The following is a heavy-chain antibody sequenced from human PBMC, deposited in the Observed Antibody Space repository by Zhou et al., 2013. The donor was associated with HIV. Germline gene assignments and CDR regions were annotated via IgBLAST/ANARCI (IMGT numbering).Heavy chain of an antibody. V-gene: IGHV1-18*01. CDR1: GYTFSNFG. J-gene: IGHJ4*02. CDR3: ASGQDYGDYDY. D-gene: IGHD4-17*01. CDR2: ISTSTGNT. Sequence: QVQLVQSGAEVKKPGASVKVSCKASGYTFSNFGFTWVRQAPGQGLEWMGWISTSTGNTNYAQKLQGRVTMTTDTSTSTAYMELRSLRSDDTAVYYCASGQDYGDYDYWGQGTLVTVSS.